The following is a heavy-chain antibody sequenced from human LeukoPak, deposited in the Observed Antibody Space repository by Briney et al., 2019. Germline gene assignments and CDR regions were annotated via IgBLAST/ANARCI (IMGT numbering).Heavy chain of an antibody. J-gene: IGHJ6*02. CDR1: GGSISSYY. Sequence: PSETLSVTCTVSGGSISSYYWSWIRQPPGKGLEWIGYIYYSGSTNYNPSLKSRVTISVDTSKNQFSLKLSSVSAADTAVYYCARVGSGYDYKVYYYGMDVWGQGTTVTVSS. CDR3: ARVGSGYDYKVYYYGMDV. D-gene: IGHD5-12*01. CDR2: IYYSGST. V-gene: IGHV4-59*01.